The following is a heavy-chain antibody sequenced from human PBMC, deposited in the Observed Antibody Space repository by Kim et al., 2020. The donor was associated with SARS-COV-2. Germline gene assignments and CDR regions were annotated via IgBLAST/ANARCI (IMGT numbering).Heavy chain of an antibody. CDR1: GFTFSSYS. CDR2: ISSSSRYI. V-gene: IGHV3-21*01. D-gene: IGHD1-26*01. Sequence: GGSLRLSCAASGFTFSSYSMNWVRQAPGKGLEWVSSISSSSRYIYYTDSVKGRFTISRDNAKNSLYLQMNSLRAEDTAVYYCVREVDWFSGSYYIPAPLHPWGQGTLVTVSS. CDR3: VREVDWFSGSYYIPAPLHP. J-gene: IGHJ4*02.